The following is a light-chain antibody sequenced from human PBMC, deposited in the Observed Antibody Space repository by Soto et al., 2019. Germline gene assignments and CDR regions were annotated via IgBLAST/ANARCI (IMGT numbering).Light chain of an antibody. V-gene: IGKV1-5*03. CDR2: KAS. CDR3: QQYNTYARWT. Sequence: DIQMTQSPSTLSASIGDRVTITCRASQSIDSWLAWYQQKPGKAPKLLIYKASSLESGVPSRFSGSGSGTEFTLTISSLQPDDFATYYCQQYNTYARWTFGQGTKVEIK. J-gene: IGKJ1*01. CDR1: QSIDSW.